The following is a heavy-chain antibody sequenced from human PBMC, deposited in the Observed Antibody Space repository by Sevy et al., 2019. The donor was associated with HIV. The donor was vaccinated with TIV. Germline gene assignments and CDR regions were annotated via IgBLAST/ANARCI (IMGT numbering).Heavy chain of an antibody. CDR3: ARDLIYDFWSGSRAKNYYYYGMDV. V-gene: IGHV3-21*01. CDR2: ISSSSSYI. J-gene: IGHJ6*02. D-gene: IGHD3-3*01. Sequence: GGSLRLSCAASGFTFSSYSMNWVRQAPGKGLEWVSSISSSSSYIYYADSVKGQFTISRDNAKNSLYLQMNSLRAEDTAVYYCARDLIYDFWSGSRAKNYYYYGMDVWGQGTTVTVSS. CDR1: GFTFSSYS.